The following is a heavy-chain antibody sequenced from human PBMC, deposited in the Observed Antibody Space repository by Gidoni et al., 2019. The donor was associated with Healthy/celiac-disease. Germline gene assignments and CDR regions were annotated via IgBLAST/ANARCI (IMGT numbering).Heavy chain of an antibody. V-gene: IGHV3-15*01. D-gene: IGHD2-2*01. J-gene: IGHJ4*02. CDR3: TTAFPAPAAKRDRNY. CDR2: IKSKTDGGTT. CDR1: GFTFSNAW. Sequence: EVQLVESGGGLVKPGGSLRLSCADSGFTFSNAWMSWVRQAPGKGLEWVGRIKSKTDGGTTDYAAPVKGRFTISRDDSKNTLYLQMNSLKTEDSAVYYCTTAFPAPAAKRDRNYWGQGTLVTVSS.